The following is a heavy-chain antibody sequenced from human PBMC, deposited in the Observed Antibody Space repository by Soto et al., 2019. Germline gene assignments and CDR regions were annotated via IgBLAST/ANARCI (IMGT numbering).Heavy chain of an antibody. CDR3: AREGQYSGRIFDY. J-gene: IGHJ4*01. V-gene: IGHV6-1*01. CDR2: TYYRSKWYY. Sequence: SQTLSLTCAITGDSVSSNSAGWSWVRQSPSRGLEWLGRTYYRSKWYYEYAVSVRGRITINPDTSKNQYSLQLNSVTPEDTAVYFCAREGQYSGRIFDYWGQGTLVTVSS. D-gene: IGHD1-26*01. CDR1: GDSVSSNSAG.